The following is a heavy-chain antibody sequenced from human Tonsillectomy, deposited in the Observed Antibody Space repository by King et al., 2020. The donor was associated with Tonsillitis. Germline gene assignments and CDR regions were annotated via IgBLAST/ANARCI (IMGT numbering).Heavy chain of an antibody. J-gene: IGHJ4*02. CDR1: GYNFISYW. D-gene: IGHD3-10*01. CDR2: IYAGDSVT. V-gene: IGHV5-51*01. CDR3: ARHKGSGSYLDY. Sequence: VQLVQSGAEVKKPGESLKISCKGSGYNFISYWIDWVRQMPGKGLEWMGSIYAGDSVTRYSPAFQGQVTIPADKSTSTAYLQWSSLEASDTAMYYCARHKGSGSYLDYWGQGTLVTVSS.